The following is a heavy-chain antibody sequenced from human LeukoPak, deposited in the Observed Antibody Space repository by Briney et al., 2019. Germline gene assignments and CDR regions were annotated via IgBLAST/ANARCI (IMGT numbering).Heavy chain of an antibody. V-gene: IGHV1-69*04. D-gene: IGHD2-15*01. CDR2: IIPILSIA. J-gene: IGHJ4*02. CDR3: ARIAASGRPRPDY. CDR1: GGTFSSYA. Sequence: GASVKVSCKASGGTFSSYAISWVRQAPGQGLEWMGRIIPILSIANYAQKFQGRVTITADKSTSTAYMELSSLRSEDTAVYYCARIAASGRPRPDYWGQGTLVTVSS.